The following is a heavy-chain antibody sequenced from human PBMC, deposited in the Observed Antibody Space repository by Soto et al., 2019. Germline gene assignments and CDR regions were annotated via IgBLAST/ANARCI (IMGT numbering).Heavy chain of an antibody. V-gene: IGHV1-18*01. Sequence: QVQLVQSGAEVKKPGASVKVSCKASGYTFTSYGISWVRQAPGQGLEWMGWISAYNGNTNYAQKLQGRVTMTTDTSTSTADMELRSLRSDDTAVYYCARELYSYGSRTYFDYWGQGTLVTVSS. J-gene: IGHJ4*02. D-gene: IGHD5-18*01. CDR2: ISAYNGNT. CDR1: GYTFTSYG. CDR3: ARELYSYGSRTYFDY.